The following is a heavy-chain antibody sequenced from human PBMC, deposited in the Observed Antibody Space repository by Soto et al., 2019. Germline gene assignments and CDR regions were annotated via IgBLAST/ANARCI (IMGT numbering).Heavy chain of an antibody. J-gene: IGHJ4*02. CDR3: ARLTYYDFWSGYYIDY. CDR2: IYYSGST. CDR1: GGSISSGGYY. V-gene: IGHV4-31*03. Sequence: PSETLSLTCTVSGGSISSGGYYWSWIRQHPGKGLEWIGYIYYSGSTYYNPSLKSRVTISVDTSKNLFSLKLSSVTAADTAVYYCARLTYYDFWSGYYIDYWGQGTLVTVSS. D-gene: IGHD3-3*01.